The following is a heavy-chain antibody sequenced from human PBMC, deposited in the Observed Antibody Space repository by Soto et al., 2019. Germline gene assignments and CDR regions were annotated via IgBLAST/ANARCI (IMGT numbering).Heavy chain of an antibody. CDR2: IDPSDSYT. V-gene: IGHV5-10-1*01. J-gene: IGHJ4*02. Sequence: VGSLKISFWCSGYNFPYFWITLVLQMPGKGLEWMGTIDPSDSYTDYSPSFQGHVSLSADKSSSTAYLQWSSLKASDTAMYYCARHQKLAERLSEIDYWGQGTPVTVSS. D-gene: IGHD2-2*01. CDR3: ARHQKLAERLSEIDY. CDR1: GYNFPYFW.